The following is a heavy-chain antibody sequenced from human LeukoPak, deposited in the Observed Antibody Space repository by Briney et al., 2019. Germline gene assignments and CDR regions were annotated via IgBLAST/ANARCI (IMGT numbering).Heavy chain of an antibody. CDR2: ISSSSSYI. CDR3: ARDRYHADLYYFDY. D-gene: IGHD3-16*01. CDR1: GFTFSSYS. J-gene: IGHJ4*02. V-gene: IGHV3-21*01. Sequence: GSLRLSCAASGFTFSSYSMNWVRQAPGKGLEWVSSISSSSSYIYYADSVKGRFTISRDNAKNSLYLQMNSLRAEVTAVYYCARDRYHADLYYFDYWGQGTLVTVSS.